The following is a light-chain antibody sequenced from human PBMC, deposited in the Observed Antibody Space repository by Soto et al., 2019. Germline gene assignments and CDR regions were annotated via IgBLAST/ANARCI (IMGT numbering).Light chain of an antibody. J-gene: IGKJ1*01. CDR1: QSISSW. CDR3: QQFNNYPWT. V-gene: IGKV1-5*03. Sequence: DIQMTQSPSTLSASVGDRVTITCRASQSISSWLAWYQQKPRKAPKLLIYKASSLESGVPSRFSGSGSGTEFTLTICSLQPDDFATYYCQQFNNYPWTFGQGTRVEIK. CDR2: KAS.